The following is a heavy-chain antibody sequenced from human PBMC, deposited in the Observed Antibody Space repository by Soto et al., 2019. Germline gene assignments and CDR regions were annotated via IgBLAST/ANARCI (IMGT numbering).Heavy chain of an antibody. CDR2: IYSGGNT. D-gene: IGHD6-19*01. Sequence: GGSLRLSCAASGLTVSNNYMSWVRQAPGKGLEWVSFIYSGGNTYYADSVKGRFTISRDSSENTLYLQMNSLRAEDTAVYYCARENTGWPEAFDIWGQGTMVTVSS. CDR3: ARENTGWPEAFDI. V-gene: IGHV3-66*01. J-gene: IGHJ3*02. CDR1: GLTVSNNY.